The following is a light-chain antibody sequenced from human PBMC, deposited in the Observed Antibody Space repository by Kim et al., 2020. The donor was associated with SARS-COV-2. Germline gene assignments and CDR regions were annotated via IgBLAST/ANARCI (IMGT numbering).Light chain of an antibody. CDR1: SSNIGSNY. CDR2: RNN. V-gene: IGLV1-47*01. Sequence: QSVTISCSGSSSNIGSNYVYWYQQLPGTAPKLLIYRNNQRPSGVPDRFSGSKSGTSASLAISGLRSEDEADYYCAAWDDSLSGHWVFGGGTQLTVL. J-gene: IGLJ3*02. CDR3: AAWDDSLSGHWV.